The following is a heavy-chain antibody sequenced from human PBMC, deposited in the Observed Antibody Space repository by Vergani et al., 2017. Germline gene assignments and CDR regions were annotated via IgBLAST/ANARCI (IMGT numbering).Heavy chain of an antibody. J-gene: IGHJ4*02. CDR3: ARSGWELLDSFFDY. CDR2: IWYDGSNT. Sequence: QVQLVESGGGVVQPGRSLRLSCVASGCAFRTYGMHWVRQAPGKGLEWVAIIWYDGSNTYYADSVKGRFTVSRDNSRNTLFLQMNSLRVEDTAVYYCARSGWELLDSFFDYWGQGTLVTVSS. D-gene: IGHD1-26*01. CDR1: GCAFRTYG. V-gene: IGHV3-33*01.